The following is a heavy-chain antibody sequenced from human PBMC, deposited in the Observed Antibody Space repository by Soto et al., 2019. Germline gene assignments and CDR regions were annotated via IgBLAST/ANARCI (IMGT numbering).Heavy chain of an antibody. J-gene: IGHJ4*02. D-gene: IGHD3-3*01. Sequence: GGSLRLSCAASGFTFSSYAISWVRQAPGKGLEWVSAISGSGGSTYYADSVKGRFTISRDNSKNTLYLQMNSLRAEDTAVYYCANLNRRYDFSLLDYWGQGTLVTVSS. CDR1: GFTFSSYA. CDR3: ANLNRRYDFSLLDY. V-gene: IGHV3-23*01. CDR2: ISGSGGST.